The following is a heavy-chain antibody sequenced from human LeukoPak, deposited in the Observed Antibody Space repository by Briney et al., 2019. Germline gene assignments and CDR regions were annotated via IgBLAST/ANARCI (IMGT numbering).Heavy chain of an antibody. CDR2: FDPEDGET. D-gene: IGHD5-18*01. V-gene: IGHV1-24*01. Sequence: GASVKVSYKVSGYTLTELSMHWVRQAPGKGLEWMGGFDPEDGETIYAQKFQGRVTMTEDTSTDTAYMELSSLRSEDTAVYYCATHLPRDTAMAPYYYYMDVWGKGTTVTVSS. CDR1: GYTLTELS. J-gene: IGHJ6*03. CDR3: ATHLPRDTAMAPYYYYMDV.